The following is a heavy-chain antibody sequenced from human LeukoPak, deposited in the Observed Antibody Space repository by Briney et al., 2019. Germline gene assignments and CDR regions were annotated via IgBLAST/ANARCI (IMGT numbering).Heavy chain of an antibody. CDR1: GYTLTELS. CDR2: FDPEDGET. CDR3: AKIHYYDSSGYSLAFGY. D-gene: IGHD3-22*01. V-gene: IGHV1-24*01. Sequence: ASVKVSCKVSGYTLTELSMHWVRQAPGKGLEWMGGFDPEDGETIYAQKFQGRDTMTEDTSTDTAYMELSSLRSEDTAVYYCAKIHYYDSSGYSLAFGYWGQGTLVTVSS. J-gene: IGHJ4*02.